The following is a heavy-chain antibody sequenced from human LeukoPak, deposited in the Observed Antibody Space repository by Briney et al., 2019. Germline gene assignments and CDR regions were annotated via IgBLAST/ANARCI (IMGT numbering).Heavy chain of an antibody. Sequence: GGSLRLSCAASGFTFSSYAMSWVRQAPGKGLEWVSAISGSGGSTYYADSVKGRFTISRDNSKNTLYLQMNSLRAEETAVYYCAKMYSSSWYYRPYFDYWGQGTLVTVSS. CDR1: GFTFSSYA. CDR3: AKMYSSSWYYRPYFDY. CDR2: ISGSGGST. D-gene: IGHD6-13*01. V-gene: IGHV3-23*01. J-gene: IGHJ4*02.